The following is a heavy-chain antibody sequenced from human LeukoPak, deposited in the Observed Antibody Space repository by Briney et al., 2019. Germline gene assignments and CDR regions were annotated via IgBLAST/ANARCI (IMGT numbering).Heavy chain of an antibody. V-gene: IGHV3-7*04. CDR3: ARKLQNFGMDV. Sequence: GGSLSLSCAASGFIVRSYWMSWVRRAPGKGLVWVANIKQDGSEKYYVDSVKGRFTISRDDARNSLSLQMSSLRAEDTAIYYCARKLQNFGMDVWGQGTTVTVSS. J-gene: IGHJ6*02. CDR2: IKQDGSEK. D-gene: IGHD4-11*01. CDR1: GFIVRSYW.